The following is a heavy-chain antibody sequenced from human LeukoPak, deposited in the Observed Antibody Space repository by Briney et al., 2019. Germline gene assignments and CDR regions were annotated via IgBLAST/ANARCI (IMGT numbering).Heavy chain of an antibody. CDR3: ATDLCSSTSCRGNYYYYMDV. Sequence: ASVKVPCKVSGYTLTELSMHWVRQAPGKGLEWMGGFDPEDGETIYAQKFQGRVTMTEDTSTDTAYMELSSLRSEDTAVYYCATDLCSSTSCRGNYYYYMDVWGKGTTVTVSS. D-gene: IGHD2-2*01. J-gene: IGHJ6*03. CDR2: FDPEDGET. CDR1: GYTLTELS. V-gene: IGHV1-24*01.